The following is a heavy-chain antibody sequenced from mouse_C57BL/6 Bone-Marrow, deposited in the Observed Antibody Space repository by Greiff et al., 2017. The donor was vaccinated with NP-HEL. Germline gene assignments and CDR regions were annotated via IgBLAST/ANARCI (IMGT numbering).Heavy chain of an antibody. D-gene: IGHD1-1*01. J-gene: IGHJ4*01. V-gene: IGHV1-76*01. CDR1: GYTFTDYY. CDR2: IYPGSGNT. CDR3: ARPGSSYYYAMDY. Sequence: VQLQQSGAELVRPGASVKLSCKASGYTFTDYYINWVKQRPGQGLEWIARIYPGSGNTYYNEKFKGKATLTAEKSSSTAYMQLSSLTSEDSAVYFCARPGSSYYYAMDYWGQGTSVTVSS.